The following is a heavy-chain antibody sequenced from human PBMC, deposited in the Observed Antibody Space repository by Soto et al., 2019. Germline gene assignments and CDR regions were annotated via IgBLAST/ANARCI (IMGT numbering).Heavy chain of an antibody. D-gene: IGHD2-15*01. CDR1: GFSLSTSGVG. CDR3: AHRPSYCSGGSCYSGFDY. Sequence: ESPAKPVNPAQTLTLTCTFSGFSLSTSGVGVGWIRQPPGKALEWLALIYWDDDKRYSPSLKSRLTITKDTSKNQVVLTMTNMDPVDTATYYCAHRPSYCSGGSCYSGFDYWGQGTLVTVSS. J-gene: IGHJ4*02. CDR2: IYWDDDK. V-gene: IGHV2-5*02.